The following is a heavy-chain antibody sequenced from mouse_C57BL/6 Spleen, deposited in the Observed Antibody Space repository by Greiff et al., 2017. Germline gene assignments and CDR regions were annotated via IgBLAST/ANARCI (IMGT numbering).Heavy chain of an antibody. J-gene: IGHJ3*01. D-gene: IGHD3-1*01. CDR3: AVSGGKGAWFAY. Sequence: QVQLQQPGAELVKPGASVTLSCKASGYTFTSYWMHWVKQRPGQGLEWIGMIHPNSGSTNYNEKFKSKATLTVDKSSCTAYMHLSSLTSEDSAVYYWAVSGGKGAWFAYWGQGTLVTVSA. V-gene: IGHV1-64*01. CDR1: GYTFTSYW. CDR2: IHPNSGST.